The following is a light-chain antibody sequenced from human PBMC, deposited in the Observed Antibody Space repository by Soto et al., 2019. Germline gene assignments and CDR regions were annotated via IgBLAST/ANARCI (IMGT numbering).Light chain of an antibody. CDR1: SSNIGSNT. J-gene: IGLJ2*01. Sequence: QSVLTQPPSASGTPGQRVTISCSGSSSNIGSNTVNWYQQLPGTAPQLLIYSNNQRPSGVPDRFSGSKSGTSASLAISGLQSEDEDDYYCAAWDYSLNGPVFGGGTKLTVL. V-gene: IGLV1-44*01. CDR3: AAWDYSLNGPV. CDR2: SNN.